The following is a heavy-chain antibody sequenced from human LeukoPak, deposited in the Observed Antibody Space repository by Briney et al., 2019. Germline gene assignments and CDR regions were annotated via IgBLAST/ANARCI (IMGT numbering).Heavy chain of an antibody. V-gene: IGHV4-30-4*08. J-gene: IGHJ4*02. CDR1: GGSISSGDYY. CDR2: IYYSGST. D-gene: IGHD3-3*01. CDR3: ARVPAYDFWSGYPSGG. Sequence: PSETLSLTCTVSGGSISSGDYYWSWIRQPPGKGLEWIGYIYYSGSTYYNPSLKSRVTISVDTSKNQFSLKLSSVTAADTAVYYCARVPAYDFWSGYPSGGWGQGTLVTVSS.